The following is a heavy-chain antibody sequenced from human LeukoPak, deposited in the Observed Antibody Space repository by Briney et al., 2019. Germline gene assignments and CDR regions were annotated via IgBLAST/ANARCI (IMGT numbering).Heavy chain of an antibody. CDR3: ARQSSSESQYFNH. D-gene: IGHD6-19*01. Sequence: PSETLSLTCSVSGGSISSSSYYWGWIRQPPGKGLEWIGSIYYRGSTYYNPSLKSRVTISVDTSKNQFSLRLTSVTAADTAVYYCARQSSSESQYFNHRGQGTLVTVSS. CDR1: GGSISSSSYY. J-gene: IGHJ1*01. V-gene: IGHV4-39*01. CDR2: IYYRGST.